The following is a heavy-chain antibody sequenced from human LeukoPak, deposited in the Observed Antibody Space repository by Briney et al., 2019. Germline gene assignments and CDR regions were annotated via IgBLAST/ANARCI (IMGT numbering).Heavy chain of an antibody. CDR3: ARDHITMVRGVSVNYYYYGMDV. CDR1: GFTVSSNY. V-gene: IGHV3-53*01. Sequence: PGGSLRLSCAASGFTVSSNYMSWVRQAPGKGLEWVSVIYSCGSTYYADSVKGRFTISRDNSKNTLYLQMNSLRAEDTAVYYCARDHITMVRGVSVNYYYYGMDVWGQGTTVTVSS. D-gene: IGHD3-10*01. J-gene: IGHJ6*02. CDR2: IYSCGST.